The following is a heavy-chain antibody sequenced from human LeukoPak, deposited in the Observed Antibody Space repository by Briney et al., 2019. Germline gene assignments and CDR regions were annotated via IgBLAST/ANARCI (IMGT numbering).Heavy chain of an antibody. Sequence: SETLSLTRAVSGYSIRSSYYWGWIRQSPAKGLEWIGNIHHSGSTYYNPSLKSRVTLSVDTAQNQFSLNLRSVTAAGTAVYCCARRVRAAIGSEGRWLDPGGQGTQVIVSS. CDR2: IHHSGST. V-gene: IGHV4-38-2*01. D-gene: IGHD6-25*01. J-gene: IGHJ5*02. CDR1: GYSIRSSYY. CDR3: ARRVRAAIGSEGRWLDP.